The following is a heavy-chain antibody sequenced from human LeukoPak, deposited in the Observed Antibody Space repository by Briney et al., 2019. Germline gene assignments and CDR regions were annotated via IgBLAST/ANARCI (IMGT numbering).Heavy chain of an antibody. CDR3: ADIYYDILTGYRALDY. J-gene: IGHJ4*02. CDR1: GGSISSRTYY. D-gene: IGHD3-9*01. V-gene: IGHV4-39*01. Sequence: SETLSLTCTVSGGSISSRTYYWGWIRQPPGKGLEWIASLYYSGSTHYNPVLKSRVTISVDTSKNQFSLKLRSVTAADTAVYYCADIYYDILTGYRALDYWGQGTLVTVSS. CDR2: LYYSGST.